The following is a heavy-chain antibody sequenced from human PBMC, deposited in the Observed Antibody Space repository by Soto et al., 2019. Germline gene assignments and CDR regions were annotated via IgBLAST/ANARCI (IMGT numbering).Heavy chain of an antibody. CDR3: AKGKVAYDNSGLQYFYYFPMNV. CDR1: EFTFSSYA. J-gene: IGHJ6*02. V-gene: IGHV3-23*01. CDR2: ISGGVGTT. D-gene: IGHD3-22*01. Sequence: EVQLLESGGDLVQPGGSLRLSCAASEFTFSSYAMNWVRQAPGKGLEWVSVISGGVGTTYYADSVKGRFRISRDNSKNTLYLQMNSLRVEDTAVYYCAKGKVAYDNSGLQYFYYFPMNVWGQGTTVTVSS.